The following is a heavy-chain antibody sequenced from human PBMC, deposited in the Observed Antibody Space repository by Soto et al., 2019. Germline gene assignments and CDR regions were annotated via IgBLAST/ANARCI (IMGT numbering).Heavy chain of an antibody. CDR2: ISHDGSNQ. CDR3: ARATLQFDS. CDR1: GFTFSSYA. J-gene: IGHJ5*01. V-gene: IGHV3-30*04. Sequence: QVQLVESGGGVVQPGKSLRLSCAASGFTFSSYAMHWVRQAPGKGLEWVAVISHDGSNQYYADSLKGRFTISRDNSKNTLYLQMNSLRVEDTAVYYCARATLQFDSWGQGTLFTVSS.